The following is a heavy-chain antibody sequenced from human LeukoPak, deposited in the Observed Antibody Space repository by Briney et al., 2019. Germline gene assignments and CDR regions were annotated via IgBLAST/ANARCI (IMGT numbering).Heavy chain of an antibody. CDR1: GGSFSGYY. Sequence: SETLSLTCAVYGGSFSGYYWSWIRQPPGQGLEWIGEINHSGSTNYNPSLKSRVTISVDTSKNQFSLKLSSVTAADTAVYYCASGDYYYYMDVWGKGTTVTASS. CDR2: INHSGST. V-gene: IGHV4-34*01. J-gene: IGHJ6*03. CDR3: ASGDYYYYMDV.